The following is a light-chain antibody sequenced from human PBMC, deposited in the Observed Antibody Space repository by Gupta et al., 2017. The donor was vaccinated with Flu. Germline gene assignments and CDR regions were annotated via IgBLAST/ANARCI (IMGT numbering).Light chain of an antibody. Sequence: DIQMTQSPSTLSASVGDRVTITCRASQSFSTYLAWYQQKPGKASRLLIYKASNLESGVPSRFSASGSGTEFTLTISSLQPDDFATYYCQQYKSYPLTFGGGTKVEIK. V-gene: IGKV1-5*03. CDR2: KAS. CDR1: QSFSTY. CDR3: QQYKSYPLT. J-gene: IGKJ4*01.